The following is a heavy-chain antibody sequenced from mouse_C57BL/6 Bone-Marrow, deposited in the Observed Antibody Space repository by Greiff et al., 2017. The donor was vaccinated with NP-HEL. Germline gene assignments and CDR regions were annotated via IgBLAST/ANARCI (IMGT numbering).Heavy chain of an antibody. CDR2: ISYDGSN. CDR1: GYSITSGYY. D-gene: IGHD2-10*02. V-gene: IGHV3-6*01. Sequence: EVQLQESGPGLVKPSQSLSLTCSVTGYSITSGYYWYWIRRFPGNQLEWVGFISYDGSNNYSPSFKNRISITRDTSKNQFFLKLNSVTAEDTATDYCARAYGNYLDYWGQGTTLTVSS. J-gene: IGHJ2*01. CDR3: ARAYGNYLDY.